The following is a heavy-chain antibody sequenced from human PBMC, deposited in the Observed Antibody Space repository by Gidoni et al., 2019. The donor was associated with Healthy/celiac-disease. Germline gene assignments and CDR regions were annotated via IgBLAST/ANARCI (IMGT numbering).Heavy chain of an antibody. Sequence: EVQLVESGGGLVQPGGSLRLSCAASGFPFSSSWLSWVRQAPGKGLAWVANIKQDGSDKYYVDYVKGLFTISRDNAKNSLYLQMNSLRAEDTAVYYCARSGTGYDILTGYYRQDTDYWGQGTLVTVSS. D-gene: IGHD3-9*01. CDR2: IKQDGSDK. J-gene: IGHJ4*02. V-gene: IGHV3-7*01. CDR3: ARSGTGYDILTGYYRQDTDY. CDR1: GFPFSSSW.